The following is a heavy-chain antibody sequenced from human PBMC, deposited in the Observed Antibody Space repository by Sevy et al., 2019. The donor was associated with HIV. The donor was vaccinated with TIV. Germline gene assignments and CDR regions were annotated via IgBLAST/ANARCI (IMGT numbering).Heavy chain of an antibody. J-gene: IGHJ6*02. Sequence: SETLSLTCTVSGGSISSSSYYWGWIRQPPGKGLEWIGSIYYSGSTYYNPSLKSRVTISVDTSKNQFSLRLISVTAADTAVYYCARQGREYYDFWSGHWGMDVWGQGTTVTVSS. V-gene: IGHV4-39*01. CDR1: GGSISSSSYY. CDR2: IYYSGST. CDR3: ARQGREYYDFWSGHWGMDV. D-gene: IGHD3-3*01.